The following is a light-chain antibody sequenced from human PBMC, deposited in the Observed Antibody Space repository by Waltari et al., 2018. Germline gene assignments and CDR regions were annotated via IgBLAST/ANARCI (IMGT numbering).Light chain of an antibody. J-gene: IGLJ2*01. V-gene: IGLV2-14*03. CDR2: DVT. CDR3: SSYTTSSVI. CDR1: SSDVGGYDF. Sequence: QSVLTQPPSVSGAPGQRVTISCTGSSSDVGGYDFVSWFQQHPGKAPKPMIYDVTKRPSGISNRFSGSKSGNTASLTISGLQAEDEANYYCSSYTTSSVIFGGGTKLTVL.